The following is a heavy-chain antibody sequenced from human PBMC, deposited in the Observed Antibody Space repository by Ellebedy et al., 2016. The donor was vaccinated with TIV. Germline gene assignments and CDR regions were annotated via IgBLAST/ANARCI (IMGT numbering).Heavy chain of an antibody. CDR2: IFGSGGGI. CDR3: SKDRTSGDGYWVFDQ. CDR1: GFSFSRYA. D-gene: IGHD5-18*01. V-gene: IGHV3-23*01. Sequence: PGGSLRLSCAASGFSFSRYAMSWVRQAPGKGLEWVSGIFGSGGGISYADSVKGRFTISRDNSKSMVHLQMNSLRPEETAVYYCSKDRTSGDGYWVFDQWGQGTLVTVSS. J-gene: IGHJ4*02.